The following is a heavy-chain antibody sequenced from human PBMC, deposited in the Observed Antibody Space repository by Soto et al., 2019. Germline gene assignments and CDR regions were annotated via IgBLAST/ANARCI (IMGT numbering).Heavy chain of an antibody. Sequence: GGSLRLSCAASGFTFSSYGMHWVRQAPGKGLEWVAVIWYDGSNKYYADSVKGRFTISRDNSKNTLYLQMNSLRAEDTAVYYCARDPGDIVVVPAAVNWFDPWGQGTLVTVSS. V-gene: IGHV3-33*01. CDR3: ARDPGDIVVVPAAVNWFDP. D-gene: IGHD2-2*01. CDR1: GFTFSSYG. J-gene: IGHJ5*02. CDR2: IWYDGSNK.